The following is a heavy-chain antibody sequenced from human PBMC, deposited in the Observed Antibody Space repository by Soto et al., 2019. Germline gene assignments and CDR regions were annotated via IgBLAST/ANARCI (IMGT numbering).Heavy chain of an antibody. CDR3: ARQVWFGDFYYYYYYMDV. D-gene: IGHD3-10*01. J-gene: IGHJ6*03. CDR1: GFTFSSYS. V-gene: IGHV3-48*01. Sequence: EVQLVESGGGLVQPGGSLRLSCAASGFTFSSYSMNWVRQAPGKGLEGVSYISSSSSTIYYADSVKGRFTISRDNAKNSLYLQMNRLGAEDTAVYYCARQVWFGDFYYYYYYMDVWGKGTPVTVSS. CDR2: ISSSSSTI.